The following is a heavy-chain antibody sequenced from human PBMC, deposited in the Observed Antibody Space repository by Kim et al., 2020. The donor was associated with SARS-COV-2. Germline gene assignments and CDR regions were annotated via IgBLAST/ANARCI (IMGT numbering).Heavy chain of an antibody. D-gene: IGHD5-18*01. Sequence: GESLKISCKGSGYGFTSNWIAWVRQMPGQGLQLMGIIDPRDSDTRYNPSFQGQVTISADRSICTAYLQWRTLRASDTAVYYCARRLGYSYGHGAFDIWGQGTVVTVSS. J-gene: IGHJ3*02. CDR2: IDPRDSDT. CDR1: GYGFTSNW. CDR3: ARRLGYSYGHGAFDI. V-gene: IGHV5-51*01.